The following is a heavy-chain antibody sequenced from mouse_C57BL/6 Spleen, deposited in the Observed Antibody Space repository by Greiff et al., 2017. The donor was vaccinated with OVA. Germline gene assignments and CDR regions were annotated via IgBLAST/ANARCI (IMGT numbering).Heavy chain of an antibody. CDR3: ARSGDYDDYAMDY. J-gene: IGHJ4*01. CDR1: GYTFTSYD. D-gene: IGHD2-4*01. Sequence: VKLVESGPELVKPGASVKLSCKASGYTFTSYDINWVKRRPGQGLEWLGWIYPRDGSTKYNEKFKGKATLTVDTSSSTAYMELHSLTSEDSAVYFCARSGDYDDYAMDYWGQGTSVTVSS. CDR2: IYPRDGST. V-gene: IGHV1-85*01.